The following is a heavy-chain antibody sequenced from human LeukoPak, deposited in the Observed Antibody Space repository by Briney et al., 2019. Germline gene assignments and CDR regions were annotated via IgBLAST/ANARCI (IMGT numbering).Heavy chain of an antibody. D-gene: IGHD7-27*01. CDR3: ARVNWGAYYYYYYMDG. V-gene: IGHV4-59*11. CDR1: GGSISSHY. J-gene: IGHJ6*03. CDR2: IYYSGST. Sequence: PSETLSLTCTVSGGSISSHYWSWIRQPPGKGLEWIGYIYYSGSTNYNPSLKSRVTIPVETSKQQLPLKLSSVTAADTAVYYCARVNWGAYYYYYYMDGWGKGTTVTVAS.